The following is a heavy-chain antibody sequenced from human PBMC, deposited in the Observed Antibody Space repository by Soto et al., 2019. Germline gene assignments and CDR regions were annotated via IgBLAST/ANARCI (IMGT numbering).Heavy chain of an antibody. J-gene: IGHJ5*02. CDR3: ATLSSDFWSGPNNWLDP. D-gene: IGHD3-3*01. Sequence: ASVKVSCKVSGYTLTELSMHWVRQAPGKGLEWVGHFDPEDGETIYAQKFQGRVTMTEDTSTDTAYMELSSLRSEDTAVYYCATLSSDFWSGPNNWLDPWGQGTLVTVSS. CDR2: FDPEDGET. CDR1: GYTLTELS. V-gene: IGHV1-24*01.